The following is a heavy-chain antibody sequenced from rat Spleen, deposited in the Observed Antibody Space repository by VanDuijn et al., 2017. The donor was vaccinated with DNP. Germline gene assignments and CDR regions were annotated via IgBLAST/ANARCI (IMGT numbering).Heavy chain of an antibody. CDR1: GFTYSNYV. V-gene: IGHV5S13*01. J-gene: IGHJ2*01. D-gene: IGHD1-1*01. CDR3: ARHGFITTVVTGLFDY. Sequence: EVQLVESGGGLVQPGRSLKLSCAASGFTYSNYVMAWVSQAPTKGLEWVASISTGGGNTYYRDSVKGRFTISRDNAKNTLYLQMDSLRSEDTATYYCARHGFITTVVTGLFDYWGQGVMVTVSS. CDR2: ISTGGGNT.